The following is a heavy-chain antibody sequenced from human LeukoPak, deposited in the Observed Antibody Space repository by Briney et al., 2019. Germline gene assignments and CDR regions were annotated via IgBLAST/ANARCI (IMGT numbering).Heavy chain of an antibody. CDR2: INWNGGST. CDR1: GFTFDDYG. V-gene: IGHV3-20*04. D-gene: IGHD4-17*01. CDR3: ARDPGGYGDYNWFDP. J-gene: IGHJ5*02. Sequence: RAGGSLRLSCAASGFTFDDYGMSWVRQAPGKGLEWVSGINWNGGSTGYADSVKGRFTISRDNAKNSLYLQMNSLRAEDTALYYCARDPGGYGDYNWFDPWGQGTLVTVSS.